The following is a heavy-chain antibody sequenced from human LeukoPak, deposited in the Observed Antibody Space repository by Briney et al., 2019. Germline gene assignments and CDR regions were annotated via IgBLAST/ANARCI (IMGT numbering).Heavy chain of an antibody. D-gene: IGHD2-2*01. J-gene: IGHJ5*02. CDR1: GGSISSGDYY. CDR3: ASTNCGSASCYGANLFDP. V-gene: IGHV4-30-4*08. CDR2: IYDSGST. Sequence: KPSETLSLTCTVSGGSISSGDYYWSWIRQPPGKGLEWIGYIYDSGSTFHYNPSLKSRVNISVDTSKNQLSLRLSSVTAVDTAVYYCASTNCGSASCYGANLFDPWGQGTLVTVSS.